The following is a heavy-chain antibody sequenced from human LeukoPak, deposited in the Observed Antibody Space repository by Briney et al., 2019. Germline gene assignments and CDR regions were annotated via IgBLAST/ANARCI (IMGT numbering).Heavy chain of an antibody. CDR2: IYHSGNT. Sequence: PSETLSLTCTVSNYSINTGYYWGWIRQSPGKGLEWIGSIYHSGNTYYNPSLKSRVTISVDTSKSQFSLKLNSVTAADTAVYYCARVFARYSGSFWGQGTPVTVSS. J-gene: IGHJ4*02. D-gene: IGHD1-26*01. V-gene: IGHV4-38-2*02. CDR1: NYSINTGYY. CDR3: ARVFARYSGSF.